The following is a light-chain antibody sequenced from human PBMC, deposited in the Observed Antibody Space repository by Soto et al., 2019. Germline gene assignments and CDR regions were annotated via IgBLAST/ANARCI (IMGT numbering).Light chain of an antibody. CDR2: DAS. J-gene: IGKJ4*01. CDR3: QQYHKWPPLT. V-gene: IGKV3-15*01. CDR1: QSVSTN. Sequence: EILMTQSPASLSVSPGENATLSCRASQSVSTNLVWYQQKLGQSPRLLIYDASTRPTGIPARFGGMGSGTQFTRNITSLQSEDSAVYYCQQYHKWPPLTFGGGTKVEI.